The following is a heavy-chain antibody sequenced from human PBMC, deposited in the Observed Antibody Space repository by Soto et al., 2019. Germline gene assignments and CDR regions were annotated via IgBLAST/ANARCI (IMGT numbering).Heavy chain of an antibody. Sequence: QVQLQESGPGLVQPAGTLSLTCTVSGGSVTSRNWWIWFRQPPGKGLEWSGAINHSGTNDYNPSLNSRATISVDKSENHFSLRLTSVTAADTALYYCARQELELDWFDPWGQGTLVSVSS. CDR3: ARQELELDWFDP. D-gene: IGHD1-7*01. J-gene: IGHJ5*02. CDR2: INHSGTN. V-gene: IGHV4-4*02. CDR1: GGSVTSRNW.